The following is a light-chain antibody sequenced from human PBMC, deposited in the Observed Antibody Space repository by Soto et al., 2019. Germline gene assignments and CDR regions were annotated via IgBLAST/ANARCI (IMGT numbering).Light chain of an antibody. J-gene: IGKJ5*01. CDR3: QQYNNWPFS. V-gene: IGKV3-15*01. CDR2: DVS. Sequence: EMVVTQSPATLSVSPGERVALSCRASQSISRNLAWYQQKPGQAPRLLIYDVSIRATGVPARFSGTGSETDFTLTISGLQSEDSAVYFCQQYNNWPFSFGQGTRLEIK. CDR1: QSISRN.